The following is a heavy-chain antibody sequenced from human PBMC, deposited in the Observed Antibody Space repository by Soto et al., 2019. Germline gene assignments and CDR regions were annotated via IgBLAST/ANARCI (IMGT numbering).Heavy chain of an antibody. CDR3: ARDPSLLRYSDGLMDL. V-gene: IGHV3-74*01. J-gene: IGHJ6*02. Sequence: GGSLRLSCAASGFTFSSYWMHWVRQAPGKGLVWVSRVNSDGSGTTYADSVKGRFTISRDNAKNTLYLQMNSLRAEDTAMYYCARDPSLLRYSDGLMDLWGQGTTVTVSS. D-gene: IGHD3-9*01. CDR2: VNSDGSGT. CDR1: GFTFSSYW.